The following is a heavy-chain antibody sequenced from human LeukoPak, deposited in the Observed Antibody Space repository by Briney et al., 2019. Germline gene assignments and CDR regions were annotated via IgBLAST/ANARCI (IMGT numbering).Heavy chain of an antibody. D-gene: IGHD3-22*01. CDR3: AKAYYDSSPLDY. CDR1: GFTFSSYW. CDR2: MNQDGSEK. J-gene: IGHJ4*02. V-gene: IGHV3-7*01. Sequence: PGGSLRLSCAASGFTFSSYWMSWVRQAPGKGLEWVANMNQDGSEKYYVDSVKGRFTISRDNAKNSLYLQMNSLRAEDTAVYYCAKAYYDSSPLDYWGQGTLVTVSS.